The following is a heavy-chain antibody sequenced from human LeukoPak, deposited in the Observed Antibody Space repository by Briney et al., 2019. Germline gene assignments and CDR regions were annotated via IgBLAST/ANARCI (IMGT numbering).Heavy chain of an antibody. CDR2: VYYSGSI. J-gene: IGHJ5*02. CDR3: ARRDYAAWFDP. D-gene: IGHD4/OR15-4a*01. Sequence: SETLSLTCSVSGDSITSGAYYWAWLRQPPGKGLEWIGSVYYSGSIKYNPSLKGRVSISRDMSKNQFSLNLNSVNATDTAVYYCARRDYAAWFDPWGQGTLVTASS. V-gene: IGHV4-39*07. CDR1: GDSITSGAYY.